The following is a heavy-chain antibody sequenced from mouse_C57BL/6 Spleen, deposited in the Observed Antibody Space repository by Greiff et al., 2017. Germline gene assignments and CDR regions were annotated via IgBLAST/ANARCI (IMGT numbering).Heavy chain of an antibody. D-gene: IGHD2-2*01. CDR2: IYPRSGNT. V-gene: IGHV1-81*01. CDR1: GYTFTSYG. Sequence: QVQLKESGAELARPGASVKLSCKASGYTFTSYGISWVKQRTGQGLEWIGEIYPRSGNTYYNEKFKGKATLTADKSSSTAYIELRSLTSEDAAVYFCARGLGFAYWGQGTLVTVSA. J-gene: IGHJ3*01. CDR3: ARGLGFAY.